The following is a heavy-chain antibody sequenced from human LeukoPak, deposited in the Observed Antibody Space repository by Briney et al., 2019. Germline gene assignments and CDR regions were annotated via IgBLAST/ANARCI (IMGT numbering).Heavy chain of an antibody. Sequence: SETLSLTCAVYGDSFNSYYWSWIRQPPGKGLEWIAEISQNGDSNYNLSLKSRVTISLDKSKNQDSLKLKSVTAADTAVYYCARALGAFDIWGQGTMVTVSS. CDR1: GDSFNSYY. J-gene: IGHJ3*02. V-gene: IGHV4-34*01. CDR3: ARALGAFDI. CDR2: ISQNGDS.